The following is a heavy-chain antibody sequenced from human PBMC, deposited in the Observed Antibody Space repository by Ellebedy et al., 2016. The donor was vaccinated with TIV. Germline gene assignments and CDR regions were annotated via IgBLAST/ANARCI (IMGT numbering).Heavy chain of an antibody. D-gene: IGHD3-22*01. Sequence: SETLSLTCTVSGASISSYHWIWIRQPPGKGLEWIGYIYYSGSTYYNPSLKSRVTMSVDTSKNQFSLKLSSVTAVDTAVYYCALSSGGEAFDIWGQGTMVTVSS. CDR1: GASISSYH. V-gene: IGHV4-59*04. CDR3: ALSSGGEAFDI. CDR2: IYYSGST. J-gene: IGHJ3*02.